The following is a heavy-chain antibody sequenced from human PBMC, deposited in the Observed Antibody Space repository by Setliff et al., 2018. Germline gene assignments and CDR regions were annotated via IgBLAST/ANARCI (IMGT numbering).Heavy chain of an antibody. J-gene: IGHJ3*02. CDR1: GDTFSSYA. CDR3: ATVAATIQGDAFDI. V-gene: IGHV1-24*01. Sequence: ASVKVSCKASGDTFSSYAINWVRQAPGKGLEWMGGFDPEDGETIYAQKFQGRVTMTEDTSTDTAYMELSSLRSEDTAVYYCATVAATIQGDAFDIWGQGTMVTVSS. CDR2: FDPEDGET. D-gene: IGHD1-26*01.